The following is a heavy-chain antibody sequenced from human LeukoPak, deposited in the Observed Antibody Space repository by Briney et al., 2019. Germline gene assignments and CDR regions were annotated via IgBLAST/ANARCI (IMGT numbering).Heavy chain of an antibody. CDR1: GGSFSGYY. CDR2: INHSGST. V-gene: IGHV4-34*01. Sequence: SETLSLTCAVYGGSFSGYYWSWIRQPPGKGLEWIGEINHSGSTNYNPSLKSRVTISVDTSKNQFSLKLSSVTAADTAVYYCARHSKYDILTGYYHEEDDYWGQGTLVTVSS. D-gene: IGHD3-9*01. CDR3: ARHSKYDILTGYYHEEDDY. J-gene: IGHJ4*02.